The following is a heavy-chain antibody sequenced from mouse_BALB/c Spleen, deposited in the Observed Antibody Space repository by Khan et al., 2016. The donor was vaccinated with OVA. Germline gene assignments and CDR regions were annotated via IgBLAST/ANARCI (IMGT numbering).Heavy chain of an antibody. J-gene: IGHJ2*01. V-gene: IGHV3-2*02. CDR2: IGYSGST. Sequence: EVQLVESGPGLLKPSQSLSLTCTVTGYSITSDYAWNWIRQLPGNKLEWMAYIGYSGSTTYNPSLRSRITITRDTSKNPFFLQLNSVTPEDTATFFWARGGLLLRYPAYLDYWGQGTTLTVSS. CDR3: ARGGLLLRYPAYLDY. D-gene: IGHD1-1*01. CDR1: GYSITSDYA.